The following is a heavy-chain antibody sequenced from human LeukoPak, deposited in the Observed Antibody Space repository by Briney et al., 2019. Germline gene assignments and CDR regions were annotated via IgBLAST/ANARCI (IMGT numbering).Heavy chain of an antibody. CDR3: AKGISGYSSGWYGSYYFDY. CDR1: GFTFSSYA. V-gene: IGHV3-23*01. D-gene: IGHD6-19*01. J-gene: IGHJ4*02. Sequence: GGSLRLSCAASGFTFSSYAMSWVRQAPGKGLEWVSAISGSGGSTYDADSVKGRFTISRDNSKNTLYLQMNSLRAEDTAVYYCAKGISGYSSGWYGSYYFDYWGQGTLVTVSS. CDR2: ISGSGGST.